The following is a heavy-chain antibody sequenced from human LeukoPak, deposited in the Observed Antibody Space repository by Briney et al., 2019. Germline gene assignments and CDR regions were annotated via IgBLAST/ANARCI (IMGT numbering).Heavy chain of an antibody. CDR1: GFTFSSYA. V-gene: IGHV3-23*01. CDR3: AKLKYSSGYFDY. Sequence: GGSLRLSCAASGFTFSSYAMTWVRQAPGKGLEWVSAISGSGGSTYYADSVKGRFTISRDNSKNTLYLQMNSLRAEDTAVYYCAKLKYSSGYFDYWGQGTLVTVSS. J-gene: IGHJ4*02. CDR2: ISGSGGST. D-gene: IGHD3-22*01.